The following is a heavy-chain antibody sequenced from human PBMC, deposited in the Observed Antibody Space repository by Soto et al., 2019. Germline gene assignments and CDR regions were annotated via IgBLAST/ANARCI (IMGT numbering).Heavy chain of an antibody. Sequence: EVQLVESGGGLVEPGGSLRLSCAASGFTFSSYSMNWVRQAPGKGLEWVSSISSSSSYIYYADSVKGRFTISRDNAKNSLYLQMNSLRAEDTAVYYCARDEYYYDSSGYPFDYWGQGTLVTVSS. D-gene: IGHD3-22*01. CDR3: ARDEYYYDSSGYPFDY. V-gene: IGHV3-21*01. J-gene: IGHJ4*02. CDR1: GFTFSSYS. CDR2: ISSSSSYI.